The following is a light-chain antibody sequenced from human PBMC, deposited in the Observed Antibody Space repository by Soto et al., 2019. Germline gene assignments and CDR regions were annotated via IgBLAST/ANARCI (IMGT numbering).Light chain of an antibody. CDR1: TSVVGGYNL. V-gene: IGLV2-23*01. Sequence: QSALTQPASVSGSPGQSITISCSGTTSVVGGYNLVSWYQQHTAKAPKLLIYEGTQRPSGVSSRFSGSKSGNTASLTISGLQAEHEADYYCCSYASSSYYVFGTGTKVTVL. J-gene: IGLJ1*01. CDR3: CSYASSSYYV. CDR2: EGT.